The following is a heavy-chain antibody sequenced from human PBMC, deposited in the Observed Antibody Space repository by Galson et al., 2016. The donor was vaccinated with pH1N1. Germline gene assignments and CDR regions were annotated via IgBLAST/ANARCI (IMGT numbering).Heavy chain of an antibody. V-gene: IGHV3-7*01. D-gene: IGHD5-24*01. Sequence: SLRLSCAASGFSFSSCWMSWVRQAPGKGLDWVANINQDGSEKYFVDPVKGRIAISRDNARDSLYPQMNSLRAEDTAVYYCARFNDGAWGQGTLVSVSS. CDR1: GFSFSSCW. CDR3: ARFNDGA. CDR2: INQDGSEK. J-gene: IGHJ4*02.